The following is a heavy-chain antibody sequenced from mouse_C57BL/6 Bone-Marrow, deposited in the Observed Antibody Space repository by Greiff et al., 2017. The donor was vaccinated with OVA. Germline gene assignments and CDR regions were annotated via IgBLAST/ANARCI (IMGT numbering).Heavy chain of an antibody. D-gene: IGHD2-4*01. CDR3: ARYIYGGLRRRGAYAMDD. CDR2: IRHKANGYTS. J-gene: IGHJ4*01. Sequence: EVMLVESGGGLVQPGGSLSLSCAASGFTFTDYYMSWVRQPPGKALEWFGFIRHKANGYTSEYSASVKGRFTISRDTSQSILYLQMNALRAEDSATYDCARYIYGGLRRRGAYAMDDWGQGTSVTVSS. V-gene: IGHV7-3*01. CDR1: GFTFTDYY.